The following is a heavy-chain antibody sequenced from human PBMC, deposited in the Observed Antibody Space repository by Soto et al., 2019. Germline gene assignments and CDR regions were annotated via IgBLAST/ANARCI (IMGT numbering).Heavy chain of an antibody. V-gene: IGHV4-39*01. CDR2: IYYNGNT. CDR3: ARHGSLTNNWNQLNC. Sequence: NPSETLSLTCTVSGGSISRSPYYWAWIRQPPGKGLQWIGNIYYNGNTFYNPSLKSRVTISIDTSKSQFSLGLSSVTASDTAVYYCARHGSLTNNWNQLNCWGQGTLVTVSS. D-gene: IGHD1-1*01. J-gene: IGHJ4*02. CDR1: GGSISRSPYY.